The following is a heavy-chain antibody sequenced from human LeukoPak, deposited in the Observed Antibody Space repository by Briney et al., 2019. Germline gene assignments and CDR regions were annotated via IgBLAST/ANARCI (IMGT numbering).Heavy chain of an antibody. J-gene: IGHJ4*02. V-gene: IGHV4-38-2*02. D-gene: IGHD4-17*01. CDR2: IYHSGST. Sequence: SETLSLTWTASGYSISSGYYWGWIRQPPGKGLEWIGSIYHSGSTYYNPSLKSRVTISVDTSKNQFSLKLSSVTAADTAVYYCARAPGTYGDPLDYWGQGTLVTVSS. CDR3: ARAPGTYGDPLDY. CDR1: GYSISSGYY.